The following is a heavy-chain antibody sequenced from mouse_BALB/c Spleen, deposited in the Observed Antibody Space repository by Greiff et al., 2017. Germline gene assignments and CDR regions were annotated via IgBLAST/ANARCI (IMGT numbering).Heavy chain of an antibody. D-gene: IGHD1-2*01. Sequence: VQLQQPGAELVRPGASVKLSCKASGYTFTSYWINWVKQRPGQGLEWIGNIYPSDSYTNYNQKFKDKATLTVDKSSSTAYMQLSSPTSEDSAVYYCARKTTAHYAMDYWGQGTSVTVSS. J-gene: IGHJ4*01. CDR3: ARKTTAHYAMDY. V-gene: IGHV1-69*02. CDR2: IYPSDSYT. CDR1: GYTFTSYW.